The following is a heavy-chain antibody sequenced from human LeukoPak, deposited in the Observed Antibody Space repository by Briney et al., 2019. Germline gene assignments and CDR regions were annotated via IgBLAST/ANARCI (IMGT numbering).Heavy chain of an antibody. D-gene: IGHD3-3*01. CDR3: ARDRAYYDFWSGYSAPDY. V-gene: IGHV3-21*01. CDR2: ISSSSSYI. Sequence: PGGSLRLSCAASGFTFSSYAMSWARQAPGKGLEWVSSISSSSSYIYYADSVKGRFTISKDNAKNSLYLQMNSLRAEDTAVYYCARDRAYYDFWSGYSAPDYWGQGTLVTVSS. CDR1: GFTFSSYA. J-gene: IGHJ4*02.